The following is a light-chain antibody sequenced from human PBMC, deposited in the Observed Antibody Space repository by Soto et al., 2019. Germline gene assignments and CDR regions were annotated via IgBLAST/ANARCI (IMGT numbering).Light chain of an antibody. CDR2: DAS. J-gene: IGKJ1*01. CDR1: QSIGSN. Sequence: EIVMTQSPATLSVSPGXRATLSCRASQSIGSNLAWYQQKPGQAPRLLMYDASTRATGIPARFSGTGSGTEFTLTISSLQSEDFAVYYCQQYNNWWTFGQGTKV. CDR3: QQYNNWWT. V-gene: IGKV3-15*01.